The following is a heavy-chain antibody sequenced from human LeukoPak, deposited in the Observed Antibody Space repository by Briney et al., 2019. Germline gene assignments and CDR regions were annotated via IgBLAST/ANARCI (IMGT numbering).Heavy chain of an antibody. CDR1: GFTVSSNY. CDR3: ARATPDCGGDGYYYYYYYMDV. D-gene: IGHD2-21*02. V-gene: IGHV3-53*01. CDR2: VYSGGST. Sequence: GGSLRLSCAASGFTVSSNYMSSVRQAPRKGLEWGSVVYSGGSTYYAASVKGRFTISRDNSQNTLYLQMNSLRAEDTAVYYCARATPDCGGDGYYYYYYYMDVWGKGTTVTVSS. J-gene: IGHJ6*03.